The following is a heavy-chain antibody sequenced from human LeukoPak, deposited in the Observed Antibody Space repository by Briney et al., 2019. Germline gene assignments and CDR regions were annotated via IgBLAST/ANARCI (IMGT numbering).Heavy chain of an antibody. CDR1: GGSINSGGYY. CDR2: TFYSGST. J-gene: IGHJ4*02. V-gene: IGHV4-31*03. D-gene: IGHD3-10*01. Sequence: PSETLSPTCSVSGGSINSGGYYWSWIRQRPGKGLEWIGYTFYSGSTYYNPSLKSRVTISVDSSKHQFSLRLYSVTAADTAVYYCARDPGTMIRGISLWGQGTLVTVSS. CDR3: ARDPGTMIRGISL.